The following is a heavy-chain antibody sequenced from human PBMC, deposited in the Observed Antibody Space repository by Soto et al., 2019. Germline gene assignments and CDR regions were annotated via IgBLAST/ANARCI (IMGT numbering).Heavy chain of an antibody. V-gene: IGHV4-34*01. J-gene: IGHJ6*02. CDR1: GGSFSGYD. CDR2: INHSGST. CDR3: ARAPRIVVVVAATQAQYGMDV. D-gene: IGHD2-15*01. Sequence: PSETLSLTCAVYGGSFSGYDWSWISQPPGKGLEWIREINHSGSTNSNPSPKSRVTISVDTSKNQYSLKLSSVTAADTAVYYCARAPRIVVVVAATQAQYGMDVWGQGTTVTVSS.